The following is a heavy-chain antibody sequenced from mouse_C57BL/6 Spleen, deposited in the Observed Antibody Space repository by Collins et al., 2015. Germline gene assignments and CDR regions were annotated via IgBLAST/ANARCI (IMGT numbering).Heavy chain of an antibody. CDR2: IWSGGST. V-gene: IGHV2-2*01. CDR3: ASLSVGAY. D-gene: IGHD1-1*01. Sequence: QVQLKQSGPGLVQPSQSLSITCTVSGFSLTSYGVHWVRQSPGKGLEWLGVIWSGGSTDYNAAFISRLSISKDNSKSQVFFKMNSLQADDTAIYYCASLSVGAYWGQGTLVTVSA. CDR1: GFSLTSYG. J-gene: IGHJ3*01.